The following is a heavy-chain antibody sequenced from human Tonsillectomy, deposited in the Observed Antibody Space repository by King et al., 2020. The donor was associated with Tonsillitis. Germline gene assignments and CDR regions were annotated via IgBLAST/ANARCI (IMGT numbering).Heavy chain of an antibody. CDR3: ARAPPPSGGLRYFDY. V-gene: IGHV3-74*01. CDR1: GFTFSSYW. Sequence: VQLVESGGGLVQPGGSLRLSCAASGFTFSSYWMHWVRQAPGKGLVWVSRINSDGSSTSYADSVKGRFTISRDNAKNTLYLQMNSLRAEDTAVYYCARAPPPSGGLRYFDYWGQGTLVTVSS. J-gene: IGHJ4*02. CDR2: INSDGSST. D-gene: IGHD6-19*01.